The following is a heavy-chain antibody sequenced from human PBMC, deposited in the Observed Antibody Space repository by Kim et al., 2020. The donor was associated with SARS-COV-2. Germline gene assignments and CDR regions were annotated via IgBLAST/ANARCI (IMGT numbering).Heavy chain of an antibody. Sequence: SETLSLICNVSGASISSYYWSWIRQPAGKGLEWIGRIHTRKGTTYNPSLTSRLSMSVDTSRSQFSLRLSSVTAADTAVYYCAREFDCSSGACYSWLDFWGQGTLVTVSS. D-gene: IGHD2-15*01. CDR3: AREFDCSSGACYSWLDF. CDR1: GASISSYY. CDR2: IHTRKGT. J-gene: IGHJ4*02. V-gene: IGHV4-4*07.